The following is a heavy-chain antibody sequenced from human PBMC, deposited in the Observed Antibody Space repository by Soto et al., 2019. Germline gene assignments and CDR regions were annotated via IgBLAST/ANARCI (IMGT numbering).Heavy chain of an antibody. CDR1: GFTFSSYD. CDR2: IGTAGDP. CDR3: ATLVVRGISTGWPH. D-gene: IGHD6-19*01. V-gene: IGHV3-13*05. J-gene: IGHJ4*02. Sequence: PGGSLRLSCAASGFTFSSYDMHWVRQATGKGLEWVSAIGTAGDPYYPGSVKGRFTISRENAKDSLYLQMNSLRAGDTAVYYCATLVVRGISTGWPHWGQGTLVTVSS.